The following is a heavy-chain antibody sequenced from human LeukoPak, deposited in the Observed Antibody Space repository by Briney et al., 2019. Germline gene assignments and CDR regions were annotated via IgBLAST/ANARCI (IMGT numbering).Heavy chain of an antibody. J-gene: IGHJ4*02. CDR3: APGGDYTFFDY. CDR2: ISYDGSNK. Sequence: GGSLRLSCAASGFTFSSYGMHWVRQAPGKELEWVAVISYDGSNKYYADSVKGRFTISRDNSKNTLYLQMNSLRAEDTAVYYCAPGGDYTFFDYWGQGTLVTVSS. CDR1: GFTFSSYG. V-gene: IGHV3-30*03. D-gene: IGHD4-17*01.